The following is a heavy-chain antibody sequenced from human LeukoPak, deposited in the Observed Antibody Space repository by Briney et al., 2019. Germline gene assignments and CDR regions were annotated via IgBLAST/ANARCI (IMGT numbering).Heavy chain of an antibody. CDR2: INHSGST. CDR3: ANPHAVDTVIP. V-gene: IGHV4-34*01. Sequence: SETLSLTCAVYGGSFSGYYWSWIRQPPGKGLEWIGEINHSGSTNYNPSLKSRVTMSVDTSKNQFSLKLSSVTAADTAVYYCANPHAVDTVIPWGQGTLVTVSS. J-gene: IGHJ4*02. CDR1: GGSFSGYY. D-gene: IGHD5-18*01.